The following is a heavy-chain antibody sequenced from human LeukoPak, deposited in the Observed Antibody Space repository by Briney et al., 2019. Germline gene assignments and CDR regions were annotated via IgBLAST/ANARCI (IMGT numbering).Heavy chain of an antibody. CDR3: ARGVSAYYDFWSGYSAPYFDY. CDR1: GGTFSSYA. J-gene: IGHJ4*02. CDR2: IIPIFGTA. V-gene: IGHV1-69*05. Sequence: SVKVSCKASGGTFSSYAISWVRQAPGQGLEWMGRIIPIFGTANYAQKFQGRVTITTDESTSTAYMELSSLRSEDTAVYYCARGVSAYYDFWSGYSAPYFDYWGQGTLVTVSS. D-gene: IGHD3-3*01.